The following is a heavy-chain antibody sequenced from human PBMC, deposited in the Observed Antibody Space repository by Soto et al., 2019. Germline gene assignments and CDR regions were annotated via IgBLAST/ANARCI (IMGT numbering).Heavy chain of an antibody. Sequence: GGSLRLSCAASGFTFSSYGMHWVRQPPGKGLEWVAVISFDGRNEYYADSVKGRLTISRDNSKGTLFLQMNSLRADDTAVYYCAKVGCVPGSYRRPFYYYGMDVWGHGTTVTVSS. CDR1: GFTFSSYG. CDR2: ISFDGRNE. V-gene: IGHV3-30*18. CDR3: AKVGCVPGSYRRPFYYYGMDV. J-gene: IGHJ6*02. D-gene: IGHD2-15*01.